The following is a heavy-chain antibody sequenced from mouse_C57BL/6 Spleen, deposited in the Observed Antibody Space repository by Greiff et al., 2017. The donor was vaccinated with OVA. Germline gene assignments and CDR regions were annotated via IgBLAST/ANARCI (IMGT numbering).Heavy chain of an antibody. CDR3: ARTDSNFWGFAY. D-gene: IGHD2-5*01. V-gene: IGHV1-50*01. J-gene: IGHJ3*01. CDR2: IDPSDSYT. Sequence: QVQLQPSGAELVKPGASVKLSCKASGYTFTSYWMQWVKQRPGQGLEWIGEIDPSDSYTNYNQKFKGKATLTVDTSSSTAYMQLSSLTSEDSAVYYCARTDSNFWGFAYWGQGTLVTVSA. CDR1: GYTFTSYW.